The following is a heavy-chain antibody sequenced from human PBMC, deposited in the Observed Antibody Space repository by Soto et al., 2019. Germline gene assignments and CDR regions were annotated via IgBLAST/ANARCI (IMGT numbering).Heavy chain of an antibody. Sequence: RSLTCAVYGGSFSGYYWSWIRQPPGKGLEWIGEINHSGSTNYNPSLKSRVAISVDTSKNQFSLKLGSVTAADTAVYYCARGQGTLSWFDPWGQGTLVTVSS. V-gene: IGHV4-34*01. CDR3: ARGQGTLSWFDP. J-gene: IGHJ5*02. CDR1: GGSFSGYY. D-gene: IGHD1-1*01. CDR2: INHSGST.